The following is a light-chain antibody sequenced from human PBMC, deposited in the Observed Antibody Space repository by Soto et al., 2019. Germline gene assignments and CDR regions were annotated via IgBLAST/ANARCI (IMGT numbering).Light chain of an antibody. CDR3: QQHTSSPHMYT. CDR2: GAS. J-gene: IGKJ2*01. Sequence: EIVLTQSPGTLSLSPGERATLSCRASQSVSSSYLVWYQQKGGQAPRLLISGASSRATGIPDRFSGSGSGTDFTLTISRLEPEDFAVYYCQQHTSSPHMYTFGQGTRLEIE. CDR1: QSVSSSY. V-gene: IGKV3-20*01.